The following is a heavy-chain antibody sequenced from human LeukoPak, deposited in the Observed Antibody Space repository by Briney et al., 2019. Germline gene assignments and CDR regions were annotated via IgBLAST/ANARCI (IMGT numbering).Heavy chain of an antibody. CDR1: GLTFDDYG. V-gene: IGHV3-20*04. CDR2: INWNGGST. Sequence: GGSLRLSCAASGLTFDDYGMSWVRQAPGKGLEWVSGINWNGGSTGYADSVKGRFTISRDNAKNSLYLQMNSLRAEDTALYYCARVPPDSSSKQGGLGYWGQGTLVTVSS. J-gene: IGHJ4*02. D-gene: IGHD6-6*01. CDR3: ARVPPDSSSKQGGLGY.